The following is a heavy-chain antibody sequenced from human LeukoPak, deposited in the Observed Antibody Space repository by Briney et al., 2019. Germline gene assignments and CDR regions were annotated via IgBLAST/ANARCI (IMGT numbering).Heavy chain of an antibody. CDR2: IYNTGTT. D-gene: IGHD3-10*01. CDR3: ARHGGSRSFDY. V-gene: IGHV4-59*08. J-gene: IGHJ4*02. CDR1: GGSSSGYY. Sequence: PSETLSLTCTVPGGSSSGYYWSWIRQPPGKGLEWIGIIYNTGTTNYNPSLKTRVTISVDTSKSQFSLNLRSVTAADTAVYYCARHGGSRSFDYWGLGTLVTVSS.